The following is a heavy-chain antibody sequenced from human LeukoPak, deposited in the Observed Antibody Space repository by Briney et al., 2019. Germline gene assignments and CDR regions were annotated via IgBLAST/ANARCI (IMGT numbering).Heavy chain of an antibody. J-gene: IGHJ3*02. V-gene: IGHV3-9*01. Sequence: GRSLRLSCAASGFTFDDCAMPWVRQAPGKGLEWVSGVSGNSGSIGYADSGEGRFTISRATAKNSLYLQMNRLRAEDTALYYCANVSDIVATMGAFDIWGQGTMVTVSS. D-gene: IGHD5-12*01. CDR1: GFTFDDCA. CDR2: VSGNSGSI. CDR3: ANVSDIVATMGAFDI.